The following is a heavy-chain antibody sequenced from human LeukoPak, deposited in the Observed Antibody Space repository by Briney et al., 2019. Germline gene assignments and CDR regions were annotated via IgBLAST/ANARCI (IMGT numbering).Heavy chain of an antibody. D-gene: IGHD4-23*01. Sequence: SETLSLTCTVSGASISSSSYYWGWIRQPPGKGLEWIGSIYYTGSTYYNPSLKSRVTISVDTSKNQFSLKLSSVTAADTAVYYCARQSGGNEDFDYWGQGTLVTVSS. CDR3: ARQSGGNEDFDY. CDR2: IYYTGST. CDR1: GASISSSSYY. J-gene: IGHJ4*02. V-gene: IGHV4-39*01.